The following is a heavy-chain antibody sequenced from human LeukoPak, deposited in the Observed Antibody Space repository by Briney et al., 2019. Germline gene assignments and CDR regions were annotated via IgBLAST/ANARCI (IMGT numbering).Heavy chain of an antibody. CDR3: ARELIWFGESLFDP. CDR2: ISSSSSYI. D-gene: IGHD3-10*01. J-gene: IGHJ5*02. Sequence: GGSLRLSCAASGFTFSSYSMNWVRQAPGKGLEWVSSISSSSSYIYYADSVKGRFTISRDNAKNSLYLQMNSLRAEDTAVYYCARELIWFGESLFDPWGQGTLVTVSS. V-gene: IGHV3-21*01. CDR1: GFTFSSYS.